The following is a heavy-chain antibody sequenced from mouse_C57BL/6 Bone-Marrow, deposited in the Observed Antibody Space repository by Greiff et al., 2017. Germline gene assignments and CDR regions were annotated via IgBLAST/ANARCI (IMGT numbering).Heavy chain of an antibody. CDR2: IHPNSGST. D-gene: IGHD2-5*01. Sequence: QVQLQQPGAELVKPGASVKLSCKASGYTFTSYWMHWVKQRPGQGLEWIGMIHPNSGSTNYNEKFKGKSTLTVDKSSSTAYMQLSSLTSEDSAVYYCARDSNYVWFAYWGQGTLVTVSA. CDR3: ARDSNYVWFAY. V-gene: IGHV1-64*01. CDR1: GYTFTSYW. J-gene: IGHJ3*01.